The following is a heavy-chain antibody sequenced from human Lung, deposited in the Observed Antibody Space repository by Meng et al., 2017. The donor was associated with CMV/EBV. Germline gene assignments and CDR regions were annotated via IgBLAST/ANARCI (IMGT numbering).Heavy chain of an antibody. CDR3: ARDQGLVFGEVIPYFDD. V-gene: IGHV3-21*01. Sequence: GGSLRLXCAASGFPFERYGINWVRQAPGQGLEWVSSISSSSSHIHYADSVKGRFTISRDYATNSVFLQMNTLRVDDTALYYCARDQGLVFGEVIPYFDDWXQGTPVTVSS. CDR1: GFPFERYG. CDR2: ISSSSSHI. J-gene: IGHJ4*02. D-gene: IGHD3-3*01.